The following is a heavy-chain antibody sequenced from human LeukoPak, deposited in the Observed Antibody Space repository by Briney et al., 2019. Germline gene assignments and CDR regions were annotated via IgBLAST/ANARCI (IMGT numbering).Heavy chain of an antibody. CDR2: IIPIFGTA. CDR1: GGTFSSYA. Sequence: ASVKVSCKASGGTFSSYAISWVRQAPGQGLEWTGGIIPIFGTANYAQKFQGRVTITADESTSTAYMELSSLRSEDTAVYYCARDYYGSGSYYPPDYWGQGTLVTVSS. CDR3: ARDYYGSGSYYPPDY. J-gene: IGHJ4*02. V-gene: IGHV1-69*13. D-gene: IGHD3-10*01.